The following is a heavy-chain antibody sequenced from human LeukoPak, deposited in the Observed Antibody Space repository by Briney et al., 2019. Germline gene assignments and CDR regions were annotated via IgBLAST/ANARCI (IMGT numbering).Heavy chain of an antibody. V-gene: IGHV4-59*01. D-gene: IGHD6-25*01. Sequence: SETLSLTCTVSGGSISSYSWSWVRQPPGKGLEWVGFIYHSGSTNYNPSLKSRVTMSVDTSKNQFSLKLSSVTAADTAVYYCASGSSGWPARFDYWGQGTLVTVSS. CDR1: GGSISSYS. CDR2: IYHSGST. CDR3: ASGSSGWPARFDY. J-gene: IGHJ4*02.